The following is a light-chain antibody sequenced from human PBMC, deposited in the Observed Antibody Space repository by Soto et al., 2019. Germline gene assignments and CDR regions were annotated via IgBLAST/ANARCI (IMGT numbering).Light chain of an antibody. V-gene: IGKV1-9*01. Sequence: DIQLTQSPSVLSASVGDTVTITCRASQALSNYLAWYQQKPGKAPDLLLYSSSTFQSGVPSRFSGSGSETEFSLTIRALQPEDFATYYCQQLSRYPLTFGGGTKVDIK. CDR1: QALSNY. CDR2: SSS. J-gene: IGKJ4*01. CDR3: QQLSRYPLT.